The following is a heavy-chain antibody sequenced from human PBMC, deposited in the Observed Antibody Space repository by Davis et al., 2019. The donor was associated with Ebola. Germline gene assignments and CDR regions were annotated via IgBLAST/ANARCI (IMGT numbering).Heavy chain of an antibody. CDR2: ISYDGSNK. D-gene: IGHD4-23*01. Sequence: GESLKISCAASGFSFSSNVMNWVRQAPGKGLEWVAVISYDGSNKYYADSVKGRFTISRDNSKNTLYLQMNSLRAEDTAVYYCARDPLGGNILSSYFDYWGQGTLVTVSS. J-gene: IGHJ4*02. V-gene: IGHV3-30-3*01. CDR1: GFSFSSNV. CDR3: ARDPLGGNILSSYFDY.